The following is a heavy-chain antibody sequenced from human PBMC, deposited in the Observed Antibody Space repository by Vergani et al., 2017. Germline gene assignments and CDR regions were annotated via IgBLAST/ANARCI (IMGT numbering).Heavy chain of an antibody. CDR2: IYDSGDT. V-gene: IGHV4-61*05. Sequence: QLQLQESGPGLVKPSETLSLICTVSGGSINPSSSFWGWIRQSPGKGLEWIVYIYDSGDTKYNPSLKSRVTMSLDTSKNQFSLNLYSVTAADTAVYYCARGALWWLRQIDSWGQGTLVTVSS. CDR3: ARGALWWLRQIDS. J-gene: IGHJ4*02. CDR1: GGSINPSSSF. D-gene: IGHD2-21*01.